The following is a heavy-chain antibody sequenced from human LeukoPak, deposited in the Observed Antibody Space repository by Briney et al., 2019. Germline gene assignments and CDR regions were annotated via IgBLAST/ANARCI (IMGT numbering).Heavy chain of an antibody. V-gene: IGHV3-23*01. CDR3: AKGSYYDSSGYYYFDY. J-gene: IGHJ4*02. Sequence: GGSLRLSCAAAGFTFSSYAMNWVRQAPGKGLEWVSGISASSSIYYADSVKGRFTISRDNSKNTLYLQVNSLRADDTAVYYCAKGSYYDSSGYYYFDYWGQGTLVTVSS. CDR1: GFTFSSYA. D-gene: IGHD3-22*01. CDR2: ISASSSI.